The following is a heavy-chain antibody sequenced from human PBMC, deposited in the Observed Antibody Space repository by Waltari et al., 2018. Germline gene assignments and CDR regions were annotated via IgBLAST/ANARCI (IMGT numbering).Heavy chain of an antibody. J-gene: IGHJ4*02. CDR1: GYSISSGFY. V-gene: IGHV4-38-2*01. CDR3: ARVGPYAGSGYYYGPWEY. CDR2: IYHDGKT. Sequence: QVQLHESGPGLVKPSETLSLTCDVSGYSISSGFYLGLLRQPPGKGLEWIGGIYHDGKTHFSPSLQSRVTISVDTSKNQFSLKLKSVTAADTAVYYCARVGPYAGSGYYYGPWEYWGQGTLVAVSS. D-gene: IGHD3-22*01.